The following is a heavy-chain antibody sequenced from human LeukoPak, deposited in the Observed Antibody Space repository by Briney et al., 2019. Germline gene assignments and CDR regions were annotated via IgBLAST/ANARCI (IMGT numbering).Heavy chain of an antibody. J-gene: IGHJ4*02. CDR3: ARVNWGSPYYFDY. D-gene: IGHD7-27*01. CDR2: IYYSGST. CDR1: GGSISSYY. V-gene: IGHV4-59*01. Sequence: PSETLSLTCTVSGGSISSYYWSWIRQPPGKGLEWIGYIYYSGSTNYNPSLKSRVTISVDTSKIQFSLKLSSVTAADTAVYYCARVNWGSPYYFDYWGQGTLVTVSS.